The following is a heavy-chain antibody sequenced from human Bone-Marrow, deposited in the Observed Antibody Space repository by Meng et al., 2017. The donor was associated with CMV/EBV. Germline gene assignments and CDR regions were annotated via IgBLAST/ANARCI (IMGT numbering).Heavy chain of an antibody. D-gene: IGHD4-11*01. J-gene: IGHJ4*02. CDR2: IIPIFGTA. Sequence: SVKVSCKASGGTFSSYTISWVRQAPGQGLEWMGGIIPIFGTANYAQKFQGRVTITTDESTSTAYMELSSLRSEDTAVYYCARSDDDYSPTDYWGQGTLVTVSS. CDR3: ARSDDDYSPTDY. V-gene: IGHV1-69*05. CDR1: GGTFSSYT.